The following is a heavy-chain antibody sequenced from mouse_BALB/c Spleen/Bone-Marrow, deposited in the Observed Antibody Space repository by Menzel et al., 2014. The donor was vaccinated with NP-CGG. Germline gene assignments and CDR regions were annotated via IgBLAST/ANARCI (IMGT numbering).Heavy chain of an antibody. CDR2: INPRSGGT. D-gene: IGHD2-12*01. J-gene: IGHJ3*01. CDR1: GYTFXEYL. CDR3: ARETISAFAY. V-gene: IGHV1-54*01. Sequence: QVQLQQSGAELVRPGASVKVSCKTSGYTFXEYLMEWVKQRHGKSLEWIGGINPRSGGTNYNEKFKGKATLTVDKSSSTAYMQLSSLTSEDSAVYYCARETISAFAYWGQGTLVTVSA.